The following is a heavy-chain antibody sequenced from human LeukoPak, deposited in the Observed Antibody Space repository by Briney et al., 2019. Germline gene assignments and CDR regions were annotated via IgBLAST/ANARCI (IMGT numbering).Heavy chain of an antibody. Sequence: ASVKVSCKASGYTFTDYYMHWVRQAPGQGLEWMGWIKTNTGDTNSAQKFQGRVTLTRDTSISAAYMELSNLRSDDTAVYYCARAGTESRWGLPRANYYYMDVWVKGTTVTVSS. J-gene: IGHJ6*03. CDR1: GYTFTDYY. CDR3: ARAGTESRWGLPRANYYYMDV. D-gene: IGHD1-26*01. V-gene: IGHV1-2*02. CDR2: IKTNTGDT.